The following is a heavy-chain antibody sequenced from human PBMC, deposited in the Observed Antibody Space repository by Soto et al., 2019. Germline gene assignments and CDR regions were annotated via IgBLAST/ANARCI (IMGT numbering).Heavy chain of an antibody. CDR3: AKDTFAYCSGGSCLYYYGMDV. CDR1: GFTFTTYG. Sequence: QAQLVESGGGAVQPGRSLRLSCAAPGFTFTTYGMHWVRQAPGKGLEWVAVISYDGRSKYYADSVKGRFTVSRDNYNNTVYLQLISLRAEVTAVYYCAKDTFAYCSGGSCLYYYGMDVWGQGTTVTVSS. CDR2: ISYDGRSK. D-gene: IGHD2-15*01. V-gene: IGHV3-30*18. J-gene: IGHJ6*02.